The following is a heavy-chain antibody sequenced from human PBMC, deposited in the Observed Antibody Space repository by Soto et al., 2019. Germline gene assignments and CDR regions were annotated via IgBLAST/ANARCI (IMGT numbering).Heavy chain of an antibody. Sequence: SETLSLTCNVSGGSMKTYYWSWIRQSAGKGLEWIGRIHSSGGSNYNPSLKSRVTMSVDTSKNHFSIKLTSVAAADTAIYYCARGRDVLDYWGQGALVT. CDR2: IHSSGGS. CDR1: GGSMKTYY. CDR3: ARGRDVLDY. V-gene: IGHV4-4*07. J-gene: IGHJ4*02.